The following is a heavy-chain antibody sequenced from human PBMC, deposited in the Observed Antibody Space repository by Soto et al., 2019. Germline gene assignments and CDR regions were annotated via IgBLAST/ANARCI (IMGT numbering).Heavy chain of an antibody. CDR2: IWYDGGNK. CDR3: ASGCSSTSCPPGRYYYYMDV. V-gene: IGHV3-33*01. Sequence: QVQLVESGGGVVQPGRSLRLSCAASGFTFSSYGMHWVRQAPGKGLEWVAVIWYDGGNKYYADSVKGRFTISRDNSKNTLYLQMNSLRAEDTAVYYCASGCSSTSCPPGRYYYYMDVWGKGTTVTVSS. J-gene: IGHJ6*03. D-gene: IGHD2-2*01. CDR1: GFTFSSYG.